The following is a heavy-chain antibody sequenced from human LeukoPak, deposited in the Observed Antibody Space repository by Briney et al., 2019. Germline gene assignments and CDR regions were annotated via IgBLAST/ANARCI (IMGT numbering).Heavy chain of an antibody. CDR2: INHSGST. J-gene: IGHJ4*02. Sequence: INHSGSTNYNPSLKSRVTISVDTSKNQFSLKLSSVTAADTAVYYCARGSVVVVAATVFDYWGQGTLVTVSS. CDR3: ARGSVVVVAATVFDY. D-gene: IGHD2-15*01. V-gene: IGHV4-34*01.